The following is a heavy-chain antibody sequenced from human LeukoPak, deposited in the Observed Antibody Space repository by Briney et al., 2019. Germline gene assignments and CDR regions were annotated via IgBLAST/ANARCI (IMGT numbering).Heavy chain of an antibody. D-gene: IGHD3-10*01. CDR2: ISGSGGST. CDR3: ASVKWFGELLPFDY. CDR1: GFTFSSYA. V-gene: IGHV3-23*01. J-gene: IGHJ4*02. Sequence: GGSLRLSCAASGFTFSSYAMSWVRQAPGKGLGWVSAISGSGGSTYYADSVKGRFTISRDNSKNTLYLQMNSLRAEDTAVYYCASVKWFGELLPFDYWGQGTLVTVSS.